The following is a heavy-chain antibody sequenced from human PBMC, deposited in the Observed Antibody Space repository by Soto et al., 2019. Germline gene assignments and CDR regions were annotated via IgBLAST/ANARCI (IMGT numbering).Heavy chain of an antibody. CDR2: IYYSGST. CDR1: GGSVSSGSYY. V-gene: IGHV4-61*01. J-gene: IGHJ5*02. CDR3: ARARRAGGPLIDWFDP. Sequence: SETLSLTCTVSGGSVSSGSYYWSWIRQPPGKGLEWIGYIYYSGSTNYNPSLKSRVTISVDTSKNQFSLKLSSVTAADTAVYCCARARRAGGPLIDWFDPWGQGTLVTVSS. D-gene: IGHD2-8*01.